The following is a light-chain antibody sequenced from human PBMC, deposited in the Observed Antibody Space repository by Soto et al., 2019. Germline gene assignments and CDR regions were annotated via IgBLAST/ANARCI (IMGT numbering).Light chain of an antibody. CDR2: GAS. CDR1: QTVSITY. J-gene: IGKJ5*01. V-gene: IGKV3-20*01. CDR3: QQYGSSPIT. Sequence: EIVLTQSPATLSLSPGERATLSCRASQTVSITYLTWYQQKPGQAPRLLIFGASSRATGIPDRFSGFGSGTDFTLTISRLEPEDFAVYFCQQYGSSPITFGQGTRLEIK.